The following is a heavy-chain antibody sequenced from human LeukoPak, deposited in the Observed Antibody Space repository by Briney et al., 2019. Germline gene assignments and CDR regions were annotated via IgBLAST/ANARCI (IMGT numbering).Heavy chain of an antibody. J-gene: IGHJ6*02. V-gene: IGHV4-4*07. CDR2: IYPSGST. Sequence: PSETLSLTCTVSGGSISSYYWTWVRQPAGKGLEWIGRIYPSGSTNYNPSLKSRVTISVDTSKSQFSLKLSSVTAADTAVYYCARSPRYYGSGSYYMLGRYGMDVWGQGTTVTVSS. D-gene: IGHD3-10*01. CDR3: ARSPRYYGSGSYYMLGRYGMDV. CDR1: GGSISSYY.